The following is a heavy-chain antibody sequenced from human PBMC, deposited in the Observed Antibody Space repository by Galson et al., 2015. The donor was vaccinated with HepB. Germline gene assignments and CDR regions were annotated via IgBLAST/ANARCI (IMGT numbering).Heavy chain of an antibody. CDR1: GFTFSNYV. V-gene: IGHV3-23*01. CDR2: IRHTDTRT. J-gene: IGHJ5*02. Sequence: SLRLSCAASGFTFSNYVMSWVRQAPGKGLEWVSAIRHTDTRTYYTDSVRGRFTISRDNSRNTLYLQMNSLRAEDTAVYYCAKDPQSRGEVPWGQGTLVTVSS. D-gene: IGHD3-16*01. CDR3: AKDPQSRGEVP.